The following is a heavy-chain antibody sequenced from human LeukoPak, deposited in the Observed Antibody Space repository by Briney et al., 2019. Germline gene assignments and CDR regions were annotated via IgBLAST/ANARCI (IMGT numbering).Heavy chain of an antibody. CDR2: ISGSGVST. CDR1: GFTFSSYA. J-gene: IGHJ4*02. Sequence: GGSLRLSCAASGFTFSSYAMSWVRQAPGRGLEWVSAISGSGVSTYYADSVEGRFTISRDNSKNRLYLQMNSLSAEDTAVYYCAKAGDAWGYNSPLGGRFDYWGQGTLVTVSS. V-gene: IGHV3-23*01. D-gene: IGHD5-24*01. CDR3: AKAGDAWGYNSPLGGRFDY.